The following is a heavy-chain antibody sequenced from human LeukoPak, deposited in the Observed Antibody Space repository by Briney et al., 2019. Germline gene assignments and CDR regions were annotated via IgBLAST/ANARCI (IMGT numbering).Heavy chain of an antibody. D-gene: IGHD6-19*01. CDR1: GYTFTGHY. CDR2: INPNIGDT. J-gene: IGHJ5*02. V-gene: IGHV1-2*02. Sequence: ASVKVSCKASGYTFTGHYMHWVRQAPGQGLEWMGWINPNIGDTNYAQKFQGRVTMTRDTSISTAYMELTRLRSDDTAVYYCARVSLPVAVAGTGGCFDPWGQGTLVTVSS. CDR3: ARVSLPVAVAGTGGCFDP.